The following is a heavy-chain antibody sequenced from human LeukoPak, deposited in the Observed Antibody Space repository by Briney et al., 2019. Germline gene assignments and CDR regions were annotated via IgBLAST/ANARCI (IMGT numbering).Heavy chain of an antibody. CDR2: ISAYNGNT. V-gene: IGHV1-18*01. CDR1: GYTFTSYG. D-gene: IGHD4-11*01. J-gene: IGHJ6*03. Sequence: ASVKVSCKASGYTFTSYGISWVRQAPEQGLEWMGWISAYNGNTNYAQKLQGRVTMTTDTSTSTAYMELRSLRSDDTAVYYCARGYSLDRGYYYYYYYIGVWGKGTTVTVSS. CDR3: ARGYSLDRGYYYYYYYIGV.